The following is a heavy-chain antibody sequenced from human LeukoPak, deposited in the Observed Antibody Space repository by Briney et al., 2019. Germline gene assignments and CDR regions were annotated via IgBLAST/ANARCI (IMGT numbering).Heavy chain of an antibody. CDR1: GGAISSGSHY. J-gene: IGHJ5*02. V-gene: IGHV4-61*02. D-gene: IGHD6-13*01. Sequence: PSETLSLTCTVSGGAISSGSHYWNWIRQPAGKGLEWIGRIYTSGSTNYNPSLKSRVTISVDKSKNQFSLKLSSVTAADTAVYYCARDRTLEQQLYSWFDPWGQGTLVTVSS. CDR2: IYTSGST. CDR3: ARDRTLEQQLYSWFDP.